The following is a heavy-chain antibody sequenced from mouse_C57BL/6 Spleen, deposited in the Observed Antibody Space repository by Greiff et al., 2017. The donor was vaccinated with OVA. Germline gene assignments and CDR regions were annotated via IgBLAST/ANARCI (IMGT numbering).Heavy chain of an antibody. D-gene: IGHD1-1*01. J-gene: IGHJ2*01. V-gene: IGHV1-62-2*01. CDR3: ARHEWGPYYYGSSSTGTDYFDY. CDR2: FYPGSGSI. Sequence: VKLQESGAELVKPGASVKLSCKASGYTFTEYTIHWVKQRSGQGLEWIGWFYPGSGSIKYNEKFKDKATLTADKSSSTVYMELSRLTSEDSAVYFCARHEWGPYYYGSSSTGTDYFDYWGQGTTLTVSS. CDR1: GYTFTEYT.